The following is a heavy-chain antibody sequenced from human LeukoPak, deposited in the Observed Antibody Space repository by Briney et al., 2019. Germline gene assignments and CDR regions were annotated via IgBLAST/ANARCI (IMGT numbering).Heavy chain of an antibody. Sequence: SETLSLTCTVSGGSISSYYWSWIRQPPGKGLEWIGYIYHSGSTYYNPSLKSRVTISVDRSKNQFSLKLSSVTAADTAVYYCARDRIVGATGFDYWGQGTLVTVSS. J-gene: IGHJ4*02. CDR2: IYHSGST. CDR3: ARDRIVGATGFDY. V-gene: IGHV4-59*12. D-gene: IGHD1-26*01. CDR1: GGSISSYY.